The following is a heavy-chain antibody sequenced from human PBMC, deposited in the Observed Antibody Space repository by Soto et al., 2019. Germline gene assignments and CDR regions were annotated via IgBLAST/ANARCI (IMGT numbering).Heavy chain of an antibody. CDR3: ARVLRGDSPPNWFDP. CDR2: IYYSGST. D-gene: IGHD4-17*01. V-gene: IGHV4-31*03. J-gene: IGHJ5*02. CDR1: GGSISSGGYY. Sequence: QVQLQESGPGLVKPSQTLSLTCTVSGGSISSGGYYWSWICQHPGKGLEWIGYIYYSGSTYYNPSLKSRVTISVDTSKNQFSLKLSSVTAADTAVYYCARVLRGDSPPNWFDPWGQGTLVTVSS.